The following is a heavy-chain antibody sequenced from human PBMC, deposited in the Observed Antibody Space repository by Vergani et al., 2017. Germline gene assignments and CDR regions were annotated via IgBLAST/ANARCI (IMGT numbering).Heavy chain of an antibody. J-gene: IGHJ5*02. CDR2: IYTSGST. Sequence: QVQLQESGPGLVKPSETLSLTCPVSGGSISSYYWSWIRQPPGKGLEWIGYIYTSGSTNYNPSLKSRVTISVDTSKNQFSLKLSSVTAAYTAVYYCARHYPYSSGWYGGFDPWGQGTLVTVSS. V-gene: IGHV4-4*09. CDR1: GGSISSYY. D-gene: IGHD6-19*01. CDR3: ARHYPYSSGWYGGFDP.